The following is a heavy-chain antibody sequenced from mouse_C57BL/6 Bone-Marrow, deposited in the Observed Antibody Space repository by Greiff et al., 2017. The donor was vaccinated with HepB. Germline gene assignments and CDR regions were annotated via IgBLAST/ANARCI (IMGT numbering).Heavy chain of an antibody. D-gene: IGHD2-1*01. V-gene: IGHV1-63*01. CDR1: GYTFTNYW. CDR2: IYPGGGYT. J-gene: IGHJ2*01. Sequence: QVQLKESGAELVRPGTSVKMSCKASGYTFTNYWIGWAKQRPGHGLEWIGDIYPGGGYTNYNEKFKGKATLTADKSSSTAYMQFSSLTSEDSAIYYCAIYYGNYFDYGGRGTTLTVSS. CDR3: AIYYGNYFDY.